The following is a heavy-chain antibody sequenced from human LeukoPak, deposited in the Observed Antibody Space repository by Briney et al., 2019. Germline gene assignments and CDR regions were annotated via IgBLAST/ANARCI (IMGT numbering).Heavy chain of an antibody. D-gene: IGHD3-10*01. CDR1: GYTFTDFY. Sequence: ASVKVSCKASGYTFTDFYMNWVRQAPGQGLEWMGIINPSGASTRYAQKFQGRVTITADKSTSTAYMELSSLRSEDTAVYYCARASGMGLTSFDYWGQGTLVTVSS. J-gene: IGHJ4*02. CDR2: INPSGAST. CDR3: ARASGMGLTSFDY. V-gene: IGHV1-46*01.